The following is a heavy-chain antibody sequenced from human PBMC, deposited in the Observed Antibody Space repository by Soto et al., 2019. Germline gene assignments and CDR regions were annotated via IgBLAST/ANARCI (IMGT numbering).Heavy chain of an antibody. V-gene: IGHV4-4*07. D-gene: IGHD5-12*01. CDR2: IYPSGST. CDR3: VRGRSYSVYDF. Sequence: TSETLSLTCTVSGGSISGHAWIWVRQPAGRGLEWIGHIYPSGSTSYNPSLRSRVTMSLDTSNNQIFLNLASVTAADTAVFYCVRGRSYSVYDFWGPGTLVTV. CDR1: GGSISGHA. J-gene: IGHJ4*02.